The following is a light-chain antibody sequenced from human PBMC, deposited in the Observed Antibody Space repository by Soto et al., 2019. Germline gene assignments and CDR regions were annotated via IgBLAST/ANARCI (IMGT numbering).Light chain of an antibody. CDR2: ETS. Sequence: DIQLTQSPSSLSASVGDRVTITCQASQDISKYLNWYQQKPGEAPKLLISETSNLETGVPLKFTGRGSGTDFSFTISSLQPEDFATYYCQQYDNYPYTFGQGTKLEIK. CDR1: QDISKY. CDR3: QQYDNYPYT. V-gene: IGKV1-33*01. J-gene: IGKJ2*01.